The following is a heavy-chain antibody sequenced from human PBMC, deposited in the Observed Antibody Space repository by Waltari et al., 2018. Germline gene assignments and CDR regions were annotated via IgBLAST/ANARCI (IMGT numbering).Heavy chain of an antibody. CDR1: GFTFSSYA. Sequence: EVQLLESGGGLVQPGGSLRLSCAASGFTFSSYAMSWVRQAPGKGLEWVSAISGSGGSTYYADSVKGRFTISRDNSKNTLYLQMSSLKASDTAMYYCARLYSYDPGYWGQGTLVTVSS. D-gene: IGHD5-18*01. CDR3: ARLYSYDPGY. J-gene: IGHJ4*02. CDR2: ISGSGGST. V-gene: IGHV3-23*01.